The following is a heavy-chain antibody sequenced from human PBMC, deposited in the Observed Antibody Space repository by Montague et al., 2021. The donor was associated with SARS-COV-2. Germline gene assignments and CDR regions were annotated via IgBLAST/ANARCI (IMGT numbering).Heavy chain of an antibody. CDR2: VNLSGST. Sequence: SETLSLTCAVYGGSFSGYYWSWIRQPPGKGLEWIGEVNLSGSTNXXPSLKSRVTISVDTSKNQFSLKLSSVTAADTAVYYCSRVKSTSSGVRQPAPVWGKGPRATFPS. CDR1: GGSFSGYY. J-gene: IGHJ6*03. CDR3: SRVKSTSSGVRQPAPV. V-gene: IGHV4-34*01. D-gene: IGHD6-6*01.